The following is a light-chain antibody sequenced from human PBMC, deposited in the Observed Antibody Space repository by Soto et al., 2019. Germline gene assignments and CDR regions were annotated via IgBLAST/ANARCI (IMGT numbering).Light chain of an antibody. V-gene: IGLV2-8*01. J-gene: IGLJ1*01. CDR1: SSDVGAYNY. Sequence: QSALTQPPSASGSPGQSATISCTGTSSDVGAYNYVAWYQQRPGKAPKLMIYEVNKRPSGVPDRFSGSRSGNTASLTVSGLQTEDEADYYCSSYAGSDVFVFGTGTKVTVL. CDR3: SSYAGSDVFV. CDR2: EVN.